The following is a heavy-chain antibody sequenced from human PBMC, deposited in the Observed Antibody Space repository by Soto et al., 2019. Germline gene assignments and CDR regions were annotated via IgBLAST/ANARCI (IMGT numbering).Heavy chain of an antibody. CDR1: VLIFRTYA. J-gene: IGHJ4*02. CDR3: ARERIAAAGPLDY. CDR2: IWSDGSEK. Sequence: WGSLLLACAASVLIFRTYAMHWVRQAPGKGLEWVAVIWSDGSEKYYADSVKGRFTISRDNSNNKMFLEMTSLRAGDTALYYCARERIAAAGPLDYWGPGTLVTVSS. D-gene: IGHD6-13*01. V-gene: IGHV3-33*01.